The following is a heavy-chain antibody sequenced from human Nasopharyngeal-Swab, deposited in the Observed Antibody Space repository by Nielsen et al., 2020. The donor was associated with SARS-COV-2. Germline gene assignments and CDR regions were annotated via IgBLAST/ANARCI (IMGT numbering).Heavy chain of an antibody. V-gene: IGHV3-23*01. J-gene: IGHJ3*02. CDR1: GFTFSSYA. CDR3: AKDGMVRGAFDI. Sequence: GESLKISCAASGFTFSSYAMSWVRQAPGKGLEWVSAISGGGGSTYYADSVKGRFTISRDNSKNTLYLQMNSLRAEDTAVYYRAKDGMVRGAFDIWGQGTMVTVSS. D-gene: IGHD5-18*01. CDR2: ISGGGGST.